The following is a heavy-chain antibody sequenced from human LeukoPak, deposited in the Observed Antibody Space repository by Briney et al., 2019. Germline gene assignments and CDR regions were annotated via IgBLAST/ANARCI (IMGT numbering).Heavy chain of an antibody. CDR3: ARALLWDV. CDR1: GYTFTDYY. J-gene: IGHJ6*02. V-gene: IGHV1-2*02. Sequence: ASVKVSCKASGYTFTDYYMHWVRQAPGQGLEWMGWINPNSGVTNYAQKFQGRVTMTRDTSISTAYMELSSLRSEDTAVYYCARALLWDVWGQGTTVTVSS. CDR2: INPNSGVT. D-gene: IGHD3-10*01.